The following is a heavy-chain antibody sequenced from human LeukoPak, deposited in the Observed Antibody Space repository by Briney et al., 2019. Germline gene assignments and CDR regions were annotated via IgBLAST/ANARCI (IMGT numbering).Heavy chain of an antibody. CDR1: GGSISSDSYY. Sequence: SETLSLTCTVSGGSISSDSYYWAWIRQPPGKGLEWIASIYYSGSTYYNPSLKSRVTISVDTSRNQFSLKLSSVTAADTAVYYCATSGEGDYYDSSGYLTYWGQGTLVTVSS. CDR2: IYYSGST. J-gene: IGHJ4*02. V-gene: IGHV4-39*01. CDR3: ATSGEGDYYDSSGYLTY. D-gene: IGHD3-22*01.